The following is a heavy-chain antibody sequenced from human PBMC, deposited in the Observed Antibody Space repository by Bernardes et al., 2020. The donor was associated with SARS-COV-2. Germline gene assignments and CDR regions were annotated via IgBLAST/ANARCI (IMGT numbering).Heavy chain of an antibody. J-gene: IGHJ6*02. CDR3: ARFKAAAGKGNYYYYGMDV. CDR2: MNSNSGGT. CDR1: GYTFTDYY. D-gene: IGHD6-13*01. V-gene: IGHV1-2*02. Sequence: ASVKVSCKASGYTFTDYYMHWVRQAPGQGLEWMGWMNSNSGGTNYAQKFQGRVTMTRDTSISTAYMELSRLRSDDTAVYYCARFKAAAGKGNYYYYGMDVWGQGTT.